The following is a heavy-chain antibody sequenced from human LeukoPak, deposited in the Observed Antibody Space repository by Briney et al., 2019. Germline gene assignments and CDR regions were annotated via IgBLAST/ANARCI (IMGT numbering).Heavy chain of an antibody. CDR2: ISGSGGST. J-gene: IGHJ4*02. CDR1: GFTVSSNY. V-gene: IGHV3-23*01. Sequence: PGGSLRLSCAASGFTVSSNYMSWVRQAPGKGLEWVSAISGSGGSTYYADSVKGRFTIFRDNSKNTLYLQMNSLRAEDTAVYYCSGWLQFRYFDYWGQGTLVTVSS. D-gene: IGHD5-24*01. CDR3: SGWLQFRYFDY.